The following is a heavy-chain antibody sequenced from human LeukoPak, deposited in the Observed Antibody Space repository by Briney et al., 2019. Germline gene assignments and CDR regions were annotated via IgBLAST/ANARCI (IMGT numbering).Heavy chain of an antibody. CDR1: GYTFTGYY. D-gene: IGHD3-16*01. Sequence: GASVKVSCTASGYTFTGYYMHWVRQAAGQGLEWMGWINPNSGGTNYAQKFQGRVTITADESTSTAYMELSSLRSEDTAVYYCARLGAVDAFGIWGQGTMVTVSS. J-gene: IGHJ3*02. CDR2: INPNSGGT. V-gene: IGHV1-2*02. CDR3: ARLGAVDAFGI.